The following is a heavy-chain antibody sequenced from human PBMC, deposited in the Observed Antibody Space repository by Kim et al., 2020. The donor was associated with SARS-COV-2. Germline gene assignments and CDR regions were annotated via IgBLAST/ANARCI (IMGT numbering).Heavy chain of an antibody. D-gene: IGHD6-13*01. CDR1: GFTFSSYD. CDR2: IGTAGDT. Sequence: GGSLRLSCAASGFTFSSYDMHWVRQATGKGLEWVSAIGTAGDTYYPGSVKGRFTISRENAKNSLYLQMNSLRAVDTAVYYCARGYSSSWYWAFDIWGQGTMVTVSS. J-gene: IGHJ3*02. V-gene: IGHV3-13*01. CDR3: ARGYSSSWYWAFDI.